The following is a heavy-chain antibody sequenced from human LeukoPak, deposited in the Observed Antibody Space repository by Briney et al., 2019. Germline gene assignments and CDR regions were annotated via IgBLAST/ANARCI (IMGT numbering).Heavy chain of an antibody. CDR1: GFTFSSYS. V-gene: IGHV3-21*01. Sequence: GGSLRLSCAASGFTFSSYSMNWVRQAPGKGLEWVSSISSSSSYIYYADSVKGRFTISRDNAKNSLYLQMNSLRAEDTAVYYCATVVVVAATLGGGDYTTDYWGQGTLVTVSS. CDR3: ATVVVVAATLGGGDYTTDY. CDR2: ISSSSSYI. J-gene: IGHJ4*02. D-gene: IGHD2-15*01.